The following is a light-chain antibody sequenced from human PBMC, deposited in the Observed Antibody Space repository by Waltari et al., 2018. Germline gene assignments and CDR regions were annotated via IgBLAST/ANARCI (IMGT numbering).Light chain of an antibody. CDR2: EVS. Sequence: QSALTQPPSASGSPGQSVTISCTGTSSDAGGYNYVPWYQQHPGKAPKLMIYEVSKRPSGVPDRFSGSKSGNTASLTVSGLQAEDEADYYCSSYAGSNSNYVFGTGTKVTVL. CDR1: SSDAGGYNY. CDR3: SSYAGSNSNYV. J-gene: IGLJ1*01. V-gene: IGLV2-8*01.